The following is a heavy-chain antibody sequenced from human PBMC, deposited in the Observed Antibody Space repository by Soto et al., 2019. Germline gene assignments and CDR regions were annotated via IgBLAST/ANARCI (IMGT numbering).Heavy chain of an antibody. CDR2: ISSSGTTT. D-gene: IGHD2-8*01. Sequence: QVQLVESGGGLVKPGGSLRLSCAASGFTFSDFYMSWIRQAPGKGLEWISYISSSGTTTYYTDSVKGRFTISRDNAKNSLYLQMNTRRDEDTAVYYCARIWGGGGYALIYWGQGTLVTVSS. CDR3: ARIWGGGGYALIY. V-gene: IGHV3-11*01. CDR1: GFTFSDFY. J-gene: IGHJ4*02.